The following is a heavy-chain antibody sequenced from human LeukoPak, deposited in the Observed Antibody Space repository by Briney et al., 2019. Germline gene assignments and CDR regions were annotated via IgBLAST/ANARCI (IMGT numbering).Heavy chain of an antibody. J-gene: IGHJ4*02. D-gene: IGHD6-13*01. CDR1: GITFSSYM. CDR2: ISYDGSNK. CDR3: ASQQGDY. Sequence: GGSLRLSCAASGITFSSYMLTWVRQAPGKGLEWVAVISYDGSNKYYADSVKGRFTISRDSSKNTLYLQMNSLRAEDTAAYYCASQQGDYWGQGTLVTVSS. V-gene: IGHV3-30-3*01.